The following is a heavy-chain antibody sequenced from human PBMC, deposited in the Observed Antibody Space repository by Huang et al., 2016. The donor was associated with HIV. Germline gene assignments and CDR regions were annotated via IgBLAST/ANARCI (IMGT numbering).Heavy chain of an antibody. V-gene: IGHV1-8*01. CDR2: MNPNRGNT. CDR3: ARGGVADYVWGTYRPNAFDI. Sequence: QVQLVQSGAEVKKPGASVKVSCKASGYTFTSYDINWVRQATGQGLEWMGWMNPNRGNTAYAQKFQGRVTITRNTSISTAYIELSSLRSGDTAVYYCARGGVADYVWGTYRPNAFDIWGQGTMVTVSS. D-gene: IGHD3-16*02. CDR1: GYTFTSYD. J-gene: IGHJ3*02.